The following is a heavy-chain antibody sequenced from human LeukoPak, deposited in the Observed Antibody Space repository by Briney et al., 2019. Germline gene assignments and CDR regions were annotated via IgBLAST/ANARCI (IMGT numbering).Heavy chain of an antibody. J-gene: IGHJ4*02. V-gene: IGHV4-34*01. CDR2: INHSGST. Sequence: SETLSLTCAVYGGSFSGYYWSWIRQPPGKGLEWIGEINHSGSTNHNPSLKSRVTISVDTSKNQFSLKLSSVTAADTAVYYCARGSAYYGSGSYYRLGTWDYWGQGTLVTVSS. CDR3: ARGSAYYGSGSYYRLGTWDY. CDR1: GGSFSGYY. D-gene: IGHD3-10*01.